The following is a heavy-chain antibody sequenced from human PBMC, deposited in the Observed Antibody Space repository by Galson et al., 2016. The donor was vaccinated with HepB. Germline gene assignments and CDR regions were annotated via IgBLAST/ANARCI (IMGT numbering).Heavy chain of an antibody. J-gene: IGHJ2*01. Sequence: TLSLTCGVSGASVTSAGYSWSWIRQTPGGALEWIGFIYHSGNTYYNPSLRSRVSMSADRSKNQFSLNLRSVTAADTAVYYCARGKDCARTTCYWYFDLWGRCTPVSVSS. CDR2: IYHSGNT. V-gene: IGHV4-30-2*01. D-gene: IGHD1-14*01. CDR1: GASVTSAGYS. CDR3: ARGKDCARTTCYWYFDL.